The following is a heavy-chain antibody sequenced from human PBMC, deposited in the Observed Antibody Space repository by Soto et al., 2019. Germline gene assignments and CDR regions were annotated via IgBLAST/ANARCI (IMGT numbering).Heavy chain of an antibody. J-gene: IGHJ5*02. Sequence: SETLSLTCTVSGGSISSGGYYWSWIRQHPGKGLEWIGYIYYSGSTYYNPSLKSRVTISVDTSKNQFSLKLSSVTAADTAVYYCARSTYYDFWSGYLIGRPNWFDPWGKGTLVTVSS. CDR2: IYYSGST. CDR3: ARSTYYDFWSGYLIGRPNWFDP. CDR1: GGSISSGGYY. D-gene: IGHD3-3*01. V-gene: IGHV4-31*03.